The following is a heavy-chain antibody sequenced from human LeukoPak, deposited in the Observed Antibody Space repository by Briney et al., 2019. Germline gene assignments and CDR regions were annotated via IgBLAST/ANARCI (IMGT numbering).Heavy chain of an antibody. Sequence: ASVKVPCKISGYTLNDISVHWVRQPPGQGLEWMGGVDLDDGQRVYAERFQGRVTMTEDTSTNTAYMELSRLRSEDTAVYFCAAVSGHYTLLDAWGQGALVTVST. V-gene: IGHV1-24*01. CDR1: GYTLNDIS. J-gene: IGHJ5*02. CDR2: VDLDDGQR. D-gene: IGHD4-11*01. CDR3: AAVSGHYTLLDA.